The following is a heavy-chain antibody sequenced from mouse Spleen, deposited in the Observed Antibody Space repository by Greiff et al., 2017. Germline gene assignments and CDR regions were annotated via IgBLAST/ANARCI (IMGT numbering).Heavy chain of an antibody. D-gene: IGHD2-14*01. CDR3: ARGYDPYYFDY. J-gene: IGHJ2*01. Sequence: VQLQQSGPQLVRPGASVKISCKASGYSFTSYWMHWVKQRPGQGLEWIGMIDPSDSETRLNQKFKDKATLTVDKSSSTAYMQLSSPTSEDSAVYYCARGYDPYYFDYWGQGTTLTVSS. CDR1: GYSFTSYW. V-gene: IGHV1S126*01. CDR2: IDPSDSET.